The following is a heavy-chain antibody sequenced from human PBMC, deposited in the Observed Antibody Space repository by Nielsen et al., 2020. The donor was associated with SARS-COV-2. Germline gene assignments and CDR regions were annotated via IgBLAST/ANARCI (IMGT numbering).Heavy chain of an antibody. J-gene: IGHJ4*02. CDR2: ISGGGSTI. V-gene: IGHV3-48*03. Sequence: GESLKISCAASGFVFTSYEMSWVRQAPGKGLEWVSYISGGGSTIYSADSVKGRFTISRDNAKNSLYLQINSLRAEDTAIYYCARDPGPYTSGHGFWGEGTLVTVSS. D-gene: IGHD6-19*01. CDR1: GFVFTSYE. CDR3: ARDPGPYTSGHGF.